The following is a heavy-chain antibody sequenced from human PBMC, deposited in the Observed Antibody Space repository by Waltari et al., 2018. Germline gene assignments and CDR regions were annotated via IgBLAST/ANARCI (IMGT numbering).Heavy chain of an antibody. CDR1: GGSISSYY. J-gene: IGHJ4*02. V-gene: IGHV4-59*01. Sequence: QVQLQESGPGLVKPSETLSLTFTVSGGSISSYYWSWIRQPPGKGLEWIGYIYYSGSTNYNPSLKSRVTISVDTSKNQFSLKLSSVTAADTAVYYCARDRRYFDYWGQGTLVTVSS. CDR3: ARDRRYFDY. CDR2: IYYSGST.